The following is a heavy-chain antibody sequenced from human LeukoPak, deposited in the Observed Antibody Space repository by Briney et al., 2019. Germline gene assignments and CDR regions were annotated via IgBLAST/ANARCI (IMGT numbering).Heavy chain of an antibody. CDR1: GGTFSSYA. Sequence: ASVKVSCKASGGTFSSYAISWVRQAPGQGLEWMGGIIPIFGTANYAKKFPGRVTITADKSTSTAYMELSSLRSEDTAVYYCARLNSTSWYNWFDPWGQGTLVTVSS. J-gene: IGHJ5*02. CDR2: IIPIFGTA. CDR3: ARLNSTSWYNWFDP. V-gene: IGHV1-69*06. D-gene: IGHD2-2*01.